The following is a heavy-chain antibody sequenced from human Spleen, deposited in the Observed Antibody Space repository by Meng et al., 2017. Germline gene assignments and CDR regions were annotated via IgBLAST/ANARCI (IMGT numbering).Heavy chain of an antibody. CDR2: INHSGST. J-gene: IGHJ4*02. V-gene: IGHV4-34*01. CDR1: GGSFRDYY. D-gene: IGHD4-11*01. CDR3: ARGPTTMAHDFDY. Sequence: PLQQWGAGLLNPSATLSLTCVVSGGSFRDYYWSWLRQPPGKGLEWIGEINHSGSTNYNPSLESRATISVDTSQNNLSLKLSSVTAADSAVYFCARGPTTMAHDFDYWGQGTLVTVSS.